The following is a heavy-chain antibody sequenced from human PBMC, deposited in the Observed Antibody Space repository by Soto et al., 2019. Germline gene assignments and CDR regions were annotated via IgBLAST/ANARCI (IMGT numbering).Heavy chain of an antibody. CDR1: GYSFSSHA. D-gene: IGHD6-13*01. J-gene: IGHJ4*02. Sequence: QVQLEQSGSEVKKSGSSVKVSCKASGYSFSSHAITWVRQAPGQGLEWMGGIIPVFGTPSYAQKFQGRVKISADKSTNTSYLELRSLRSEDTGVYYCARGGALSTSWYWGDGLDSWGQGTQVTVSS. CDR3: ARGGALSTSWYWGDGLDS. V-gene: IGHV1-69*06. CDR2: IIPVFGTP.